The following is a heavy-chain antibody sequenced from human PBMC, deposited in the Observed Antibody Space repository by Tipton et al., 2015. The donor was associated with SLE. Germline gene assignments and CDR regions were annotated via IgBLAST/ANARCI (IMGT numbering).Heavy chain of an antibody. CDR1: GASISRGGDY. V-gene: IGHV4-31*03. Sequence: TLSLTCTVSGASISRGGDYWSWIRQHPGKGLEWIGYIYYSGSTNYNPSLKSRVSISVDTSKNQFSLKLSSVTAADTAVYYCARKDTTMVWGDYYYGMDVWGQGTTVTVSS. J-gene: IGHJ6*02. CDR2: IYYSGST. D-gene: IGHD5-18*01. CDR3: ARKDTTMVWGDYYYGMDV.